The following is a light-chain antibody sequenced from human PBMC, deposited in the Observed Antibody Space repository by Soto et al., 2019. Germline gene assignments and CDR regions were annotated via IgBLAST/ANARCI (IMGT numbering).Light chain of an antibody. J-gene: IGKJ5*01. V-gene: IGKV3-15*01. Sequence: EILMTQSPVTLSVSPGERVTLSCRASQSVSDNLAWYQQKPGQAPSLLIYGAFTRATGVPARFSGAGSGTEFTLTISSLQSEDFAVYYCQQYGNSPITFGQGTRMEIK. CDR3: QQYGNSPIT. CDR1: QSVSDN. CDR2: GAF.